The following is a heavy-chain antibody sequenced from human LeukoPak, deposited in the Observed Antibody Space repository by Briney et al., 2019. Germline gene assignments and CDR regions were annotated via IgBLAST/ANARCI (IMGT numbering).Heavy chain of an antibody. V-gene: IGHV1-69*01. CDR2: IIPIFGTA. CDR3: AWSYGYSNLDY. Sequence: EASVKVSFKASGGTFSSYAISWVRQAPGQGLEWMGGIIPIFGTANYAQKFQGRVTITADESTSTAYMELSSLRSEDTAVYYCAWSYGYSNLDYWGQGTLVTVSS. J-gene: IGHJ4*02. D-gene: IGHD5-18*01. CDR1: GGTFSSYA.